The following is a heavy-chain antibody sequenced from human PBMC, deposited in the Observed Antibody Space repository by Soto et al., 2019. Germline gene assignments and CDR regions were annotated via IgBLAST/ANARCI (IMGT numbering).Heavy chain of an antibody. CDR2: ISSHGSDK. J-gene: IGHJ3*01. Sequence: QVQLVESGGGVVQPGTSLRLSCAASGFTFNNYGMHWVRQAPGTGLEWVAAISSHGSDKYYADSVKGRLTISRDNSKNTLYLQMHSLRAEDTAVYYCAKDQGIAASHGIDWGQGTRVTVSS. D-gene: IGHD6-13*01. V-gene: IGHV3-30*18. CDR3: AKDQGIAASHGID. CDR1: GFTFNNYG.